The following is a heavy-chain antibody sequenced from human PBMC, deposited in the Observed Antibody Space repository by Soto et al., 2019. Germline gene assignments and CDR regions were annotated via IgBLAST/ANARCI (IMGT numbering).Heavy chain of an antibody. CDR2: INHSGST. Sequence: SETLSLTCAVYGGSFSDYYWNWIRQPPGKGLEWVGEINHSGSTSYNPSLKSRVTISVDTSKNQFSLKLSSVTAADTAIYFCARGAFPTVSTYLYYWGQGTLVTVSS. J-gene: IGHJ4*02. V-gene: IGHV4-34*01. CDR1: GGSFSDYY. CDR3: ARGAFPTVSTYLYY. D-gene: IGHD4-17*01.